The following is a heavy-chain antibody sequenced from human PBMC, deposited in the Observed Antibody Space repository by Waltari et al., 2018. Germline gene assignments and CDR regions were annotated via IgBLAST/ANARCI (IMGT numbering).Heavy chain of an antibody. V-gene: IGHV1-2*06. D-gene: IGHD3-10*01. J-gene: IGHJ3*02. Sequence: QVQLVQSGAEVKKPGASVKVSCKASGYTFTGYYMHWVRQAPGQGLEWMGRINPNSGGTNYAQKFQGKVTMTRDTSISTAYMELSRLRSDDTAVYYCARVKSDYYGSGSYRRAFDIWGQGTMVTVSS. CDR2: INPNSGGT. CDR1: GYTFTGYY. CDR3: ARVKSDYYGSGSYRRAFDI.